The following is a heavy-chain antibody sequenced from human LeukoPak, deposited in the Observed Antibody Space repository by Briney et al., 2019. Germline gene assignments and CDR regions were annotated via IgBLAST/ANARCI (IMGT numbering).Heavy chain of an antibody. J-gene: IGHJ1*01. D-gene: IGHD2-21*02. V-gene: IGHV1-24*01. CDR1: GYTLTELS. CDR3: ATSPRLLPTEYFQH. Sequence: ASVKVPCKVPGYTLTELSMHWVRQAPGKGLEWMGGFDPEDGETIYAQKFQGRVTMTEDTSTDTAYMELSSLRSEDTAVYYCATSPRLLPTEYFQHWGQGTLVTVSS. CDR2: FDPEDGET.